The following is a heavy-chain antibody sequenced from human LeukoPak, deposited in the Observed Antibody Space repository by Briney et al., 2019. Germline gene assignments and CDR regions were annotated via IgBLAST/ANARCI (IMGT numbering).Heavy chain of an antibody. CDR2: INPSGGST. J-gene: IGHJ4*02. Sequence: ASGKVSCKASGYTFTSYYMHWVRQAPGQGLEWMGVINPSGGSTNYAQKFQGRDTMTRDTSTSTVYMELRSLRSEDTAVYSCARGVHNYGNFDFWGQGTLVTVSS. V-gene: IGHV1-46*01. CDR1: GYTFTSYY. D-gene: IGHD5-18*01. CDR3: ARGVHNYGNFDF.